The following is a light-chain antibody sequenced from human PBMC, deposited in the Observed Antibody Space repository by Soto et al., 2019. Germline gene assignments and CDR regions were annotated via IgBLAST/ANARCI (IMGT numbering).Light chain of an antibody. CDR3: AAWDDSLNGVV. J-gene: IGLJ2*01. V-gene: IGLV1-44*01. CDR2: SNN. Sequence: QSVLPQPPSASGTPGQRVTISCSGSSSNIGSNTVNWYQQLQGTAPKLLIYSNNQRPSGVPDRFSGSKSGTSASLAISGLQSEDEADYYCAAWDDSLNGVVFGGGTKLTVL. CDR1: SSNIGSNT.